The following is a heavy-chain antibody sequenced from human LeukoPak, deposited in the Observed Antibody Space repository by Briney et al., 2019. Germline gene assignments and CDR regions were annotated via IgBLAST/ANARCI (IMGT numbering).Heavy chain of an antibody. Sequence: GGSLRLSCAASGFTFSSYAMSWVRQAPGKGLEWVSAISGSGGSTYYADSVKGRFTISRDNSKNTLYLQMNSLRAEDTAVYYCAKDYHDDGDYATDAFDIWGQGTMVTVSS. CDR3: AKDYHDDGDYATDAFDI. V-gene: IGHV3-23*01. J-gene: IGHJ3*02. CDR1: GFTFSSYA. D-gene: IGHD4-17*01. CDR2: ISGSGGST.